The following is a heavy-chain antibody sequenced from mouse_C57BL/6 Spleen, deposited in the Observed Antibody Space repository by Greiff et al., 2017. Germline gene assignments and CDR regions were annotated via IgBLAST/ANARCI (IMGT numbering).Heavy chain of an antibody. V-gene: IGHV1-26*01. CDR3: ARGYDYYWYVDV. Sequence: EVQLQQSGPELVKPGASVKISCKASGYTFTDYYMNWVKQSHGKSLEWIGDINPNNGGTSYNQKFKGKATLTVDKSSSTAYMELRSLTSEDSAVYYCARGYDYYWYVDVWGTGTTVTVSS. J-gene: IGHJ1*03. CDR2: INPNNGGT. CDR1: GYTFTDYY. D-gene: IGHD2-4*01.